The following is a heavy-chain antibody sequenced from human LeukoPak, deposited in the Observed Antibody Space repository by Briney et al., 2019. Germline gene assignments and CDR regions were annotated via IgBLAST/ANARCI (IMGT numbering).Heavy chain of an antibody. CDR1: GGSISSSSYY. J-gene: IGHJ5*02. V-gene: IGHV4-39*01. Sequence: SETLSLTCTVSGGSISSSSYYWGWIRQPPGKGLEWIGSIYYSGSTYYNPSLKSRVTISVDTSKNQFSLKLSSVTAADTAVYYCARLNREYYYDSSGPNWFDPWGQGTLVTVSS. CDR2: IYYSGST. CDR3: ARLNREYYYDSSGPNWFDP. D-gene: IGHD3-22*01.